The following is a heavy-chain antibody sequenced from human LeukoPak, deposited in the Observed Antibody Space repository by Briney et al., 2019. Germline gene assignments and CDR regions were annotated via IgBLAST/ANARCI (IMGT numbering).Heavy chain of an antibody. V-gene: IGHV4-59*08. CDR2: IYYSGGT. Sequence: SETLSLTCTVSGGSISSYYWSWIRQPPGKGLEWIGYIYYSGGTYYNPSLKSRVTIFVDTSKNQFSLKLSSVTAADTAVYYCARHKQWLVEGFDYWGQGTLVTVSS. J-gene: IGHJ4*02. CDR1: GGSISSYY. D-gene: IGHD6-19*01. CDR3: ARHKQWLVEGFDY.